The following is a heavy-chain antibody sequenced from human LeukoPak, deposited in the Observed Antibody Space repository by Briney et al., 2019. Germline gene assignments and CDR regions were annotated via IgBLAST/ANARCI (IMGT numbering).Heavy chain of an antibody. Sequence: GGSLRLSCAASGFTFSSYGMSWVRQAPGKGLEWVSAISGSGGSTYYADSVKGRFTISRDNSKNTLYLQMNSLKAEDTAVYYCARGPQFGLPLTHWGQGTLVTVSS. CDR3: ARGPQFGLPLTH. CDR1: GFTFSSYG. CDR2: ISGSGGST. J-gene: IGHJ4*02. D-gene: IGHD3-16*01. V-gene: IGHV3-23*01.